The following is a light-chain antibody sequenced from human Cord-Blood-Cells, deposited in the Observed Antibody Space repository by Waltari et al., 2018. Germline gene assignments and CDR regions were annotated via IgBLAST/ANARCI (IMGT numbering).Light chain of an antibody. CDR1: SSDVGGYHL. CDR3: CSYAGSSTVV. V-gene: IGLV2-23*02. Sequence: CALNQPASVSGSPGLSITISCTGSSSDVGGYHLVSWYQRHPGKAPKLMIYEVSKRPSGVSNRFSGSKSGNTAALTISALQAEDEADYYCCSYAGSSTVVFGGGTKLTVL. J-gene: IGLJ2*01. CDR2: EVS.